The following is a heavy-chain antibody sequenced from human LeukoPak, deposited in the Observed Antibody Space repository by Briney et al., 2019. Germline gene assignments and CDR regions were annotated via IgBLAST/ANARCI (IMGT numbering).Heavy chain of an antibody. J-gene: IGHJ6*03. Sequence: PGGSLRLSCAASGFTFSSYWMSWVRQAPGKGLEWVANIKQDGSEKYYVDSVKGRFTISRDNAKNSLYLQMNSLRAEDTAVYYCARLLNQWLVYYYYYYMDVWGKGTTVTVSS. CDR3: ARLLNQWLVYYYYYYMDV. D-gene: IGHD6-19*01. V-gene: IGHV3-7*01. CDR2: IKQDGSEK. CDR1: GFTFSSYW.